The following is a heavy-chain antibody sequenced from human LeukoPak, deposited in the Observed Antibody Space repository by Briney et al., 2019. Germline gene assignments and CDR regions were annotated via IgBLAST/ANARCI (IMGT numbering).Heavy chain of an antibody. V-gene: IGHV4-39*07. J-gene: IGHJ5*02. D-gene: IGHD4-17*01. Sequence: SETLSLTCTVSGGSISSSSYYWGWIRQPPGKGLKWIGSIYYSGSTYYNPSLKNRVTISVDTPKNQFSLKLSSVTAADTAVYYCARDLGARFDPWGQGTLVTVSS. CDR2: IYYSGST. CDR1: GGSISSSSYY. CDR3: ARDLGARFDP.